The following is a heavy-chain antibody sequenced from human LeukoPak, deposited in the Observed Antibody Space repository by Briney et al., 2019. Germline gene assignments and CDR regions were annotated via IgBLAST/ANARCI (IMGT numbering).Heavy chain of an antibody. D-gene: IGHD2-2*01. J-gene: IGHJ4*02. CDR2: IKQDGSEK. V-gene: IGHV3-7*01. CDR3: AREDIVVVPAAFDY. CDR1: GFTFSSYW. Sequence: GGSLRPSCAASGFTFSSYWMSWVRQAPGKGLEWVANIKQDGSEKYYVDSVKGRFTISRDNAKNSLYLQMNSLRAEDTAVYYCAREDIVVVPAAFDYWGQGTLVTVSS.